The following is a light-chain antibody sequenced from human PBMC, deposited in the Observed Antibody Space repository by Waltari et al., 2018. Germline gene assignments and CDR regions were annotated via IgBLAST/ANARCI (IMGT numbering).Light chain of an antibody. Sequence: EIVLTQSPATLSLSPGERATLSCTASQSVRSYLAWYQQKTGQATRLHIYDTSNRATGIPARFSGSGSGADFTLTISCLEHEDCAIYYCQQRRNWVFTFGPGTTVDIK. CDR3: QQRRNWVFT. CDR2: DTS. V-gene: IGKV3-11*01. CDR1: QSVRSY. J-gene: IGKJ3*01.